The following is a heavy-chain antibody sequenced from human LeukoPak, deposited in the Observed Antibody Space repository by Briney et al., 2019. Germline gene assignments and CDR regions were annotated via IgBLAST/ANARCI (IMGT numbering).Heavy chain of an antibody. CDR1: GFTFSNYA. CDR3: AKEMVRGVIID. D-gene: IGHD3-10*01. V-gene: IGHV3-23*01. CDR2: ISDSGDPT. Sequence: GGSLRLSCTASGFTFSNYAMTCVRQAPGKGLDWVSLISDSGDPTYYADSVKGRFTISRDNSKNTLFLQMSSLRAEDTAVYYCAKEMVRGVIIDWGQGTLVTVSS. J-gene: IGHJ4*02.